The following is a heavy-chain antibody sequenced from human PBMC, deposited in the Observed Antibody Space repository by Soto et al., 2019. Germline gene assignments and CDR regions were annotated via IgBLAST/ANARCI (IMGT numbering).Heavy chain of an antibody. CDR2: ISGSGGST. CDR1: GFTFDEYA. V-gene: IGHV3-23*01. J-gene: IGHJ4*02. Sequence: HPGGSLRLSCAASGFTFDEYAMTRVRQAPGKGLEWVSSISGSGGSTYYADSVKGRFTISRDNSKNTLYLQMNSLRAEDTAVYYCARRGPGTYFDYWGQGTLVTVSS. CDR3: ARRGPGTYFDY. D-gene: IGHD6-13*01.